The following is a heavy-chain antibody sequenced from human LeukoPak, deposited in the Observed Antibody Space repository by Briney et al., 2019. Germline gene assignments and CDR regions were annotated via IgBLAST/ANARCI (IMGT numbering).Heavy chain of an antibody. Sequence: SQTLSLTCTVSGGSISSGDYYWSWIRQPPGTGLEWIGYIYYSGSTYYNPPLKSRVTISVDTSKNQFSLKLSSVTAADTAVYYCARDLGYCSGGSCYSGPNWFDPWGQGTLVTVSS. CDR1: GGSISSGDYY. J-gene: IGHJ5*02. D-gene: IGHD2-15*01. V-gene: IGHV4-30-4*01. CDR2: IYYSGST. CDR3: ARDLGYCSGGSCYSGPNWFDP.